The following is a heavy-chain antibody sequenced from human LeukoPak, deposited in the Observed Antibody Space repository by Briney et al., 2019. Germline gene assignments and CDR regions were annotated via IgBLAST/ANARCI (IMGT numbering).Heavy chain of an antibody. CDR3: ARVLHKRNYDSSDYYGY. D-gene: IGHD3-22*01. Sequence: GGSLRLSCAASGFTFSSYWMSWVRQAPGKGLEWISYISSGSSTIYYADSVKGRFTISRDNAKNSLYLQMNSLRAEDTAVYYCARVLHKRNYDSSDYYGYWGQGTLVTVSS. CDR1: GFTFSSYW. J-gene: IGHJ4*02. V-gene: IGHV3-48*01. CDR2: ISSGSSTI.